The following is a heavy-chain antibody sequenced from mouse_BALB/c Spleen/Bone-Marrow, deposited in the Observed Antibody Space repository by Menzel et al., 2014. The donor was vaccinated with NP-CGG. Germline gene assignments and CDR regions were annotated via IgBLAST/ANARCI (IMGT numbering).Heavy chain of an antibody. CDR3: ARSLLRADY. CDR2: INPYNDGT. V-gene: IGHV1-14*01. Sequence: EVQLQQSGPELVKPGASVKMSCKASGYTFTRYVMYWVKQKPGQGLEWIGYINPYNDGTKYNEKFKGKATLTSDKSSSTAYMELSSLTSEDSAAYYCARSLLRADYWGQGTSVTVSS. D-gene: IGHD1-1*01. CDR1: GYTFTRYV. J-gene: IGHJ4*01.